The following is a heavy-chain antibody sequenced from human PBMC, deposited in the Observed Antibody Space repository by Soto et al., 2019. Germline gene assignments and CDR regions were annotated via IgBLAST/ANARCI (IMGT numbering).Heavy chain of an antibody. J-gene: IGHJ6*02. D-gene: IGHD6-6*01. CDR2: IYYSGST. CDR3: ARESLEYSSSSNSYYYYGMDV. Sequence: QVQLQESGPGLVKPSQTLSLTCTVSGGSISSGGYYWSWIRQHPGKGLEWIGYIYYSGSTYYNPSLKSRVTISVDTSKNQFSLKLSSVTAADTAVYYCARESLEYSSSSNSYYYYGMDVWGQGTTVTVSS. V-gene: IGHV4-31*03. CDR1: GGSISSGGYY.